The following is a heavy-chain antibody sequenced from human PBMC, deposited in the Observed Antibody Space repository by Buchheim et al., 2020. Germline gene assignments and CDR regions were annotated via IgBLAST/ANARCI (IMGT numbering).Heavy chain of an antibody. V-gene: IGHV3-23*01. D-gene: IGHD3-3*01. CDR1: GFTFSSYA. CDR3: ATWGANEYYDFWSGNFDY. CDR2: ISGSGGST. J-gene: IGHJ4*02. Sequence: EVQLLESGGGLVQPGGSLRLSCAASGFTFSSYAMSWVRQAPGKGLEWVSAISGSGGSTYYADSVKGRFTISRDNSKNKLYLQMNSLRAEDTAVYYCATWGANEYYDFWSGNFDYWGQGTL.